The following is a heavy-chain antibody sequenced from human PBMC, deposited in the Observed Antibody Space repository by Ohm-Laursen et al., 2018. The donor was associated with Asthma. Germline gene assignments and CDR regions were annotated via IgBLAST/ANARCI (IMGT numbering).Heavy chain of an antibody. D-gene: IGHD6-6*01. V-gene: IGHV1-69*01. CDR3: ARDEYSSSPTVSPYYYGMDV. Sequence: GSSVKVSCKASGGTFSSYAISWVRQAPGQGLEWIGGIIPIFGTANYAQKFQGRVTITADESTSTAYMELSSLRSEDTAVYYCARDEYSSSPTVSPYYYGMDVWGQGTTVTVSS. J-gene: IGHJ6*02. CDR1: GGTFSSYA. CDR2: IIPIFGTA.